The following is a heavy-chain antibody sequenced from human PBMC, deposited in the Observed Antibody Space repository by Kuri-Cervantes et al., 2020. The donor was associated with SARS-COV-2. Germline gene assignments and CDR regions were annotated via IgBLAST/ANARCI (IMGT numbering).Heavy chain of an antibody. D-gene: IGHD6-6*01. CDR2: ISSSSRYT. CDR1: GFTFSSYS. J-gene: IGHJ4*02. CDR3: AKEVSSSCYLDY. Sequence: GESLKISCAASGFTFSSYSMNWVRQAPGKGLGWVSSISSSSRYTYYADSVKGRFTISRENAKNSLYLQMNSLRAEDTAVDFGAKEVSSSCYLDYWGQGTLVTVSS. V-gene: IGHV3-21*01.